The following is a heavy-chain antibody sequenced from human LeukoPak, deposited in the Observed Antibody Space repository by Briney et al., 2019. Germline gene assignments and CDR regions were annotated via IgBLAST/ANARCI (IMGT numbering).Heavy chain of an antibody. CDR1: GGTFISYA. J-gene: IGHJ4*02. CDR3: ARGEGYDFWSGYYMLDY. V-gene: IGHV1-69*13. D-gene: IGHD3-3*01. CDR2: IIPIFGTA. Sequence: SVKVSCKASGGTFISYAISWVRQAPGQGLEWMGGIIPIFGTANYAQKFQGRGTITADESTSAAYMELSSLRSEDTAVYYCARGEGYDFWSGYYMLDYWGQGTLVTVSS.